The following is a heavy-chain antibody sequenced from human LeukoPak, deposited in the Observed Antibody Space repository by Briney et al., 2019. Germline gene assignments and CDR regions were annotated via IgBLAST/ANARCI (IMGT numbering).Heavy chain of an antibody. D-gene: IGHD6-13*01. CDR3: AKEMAPSGHPAFDS. V-gene: IGHV3-23*01. J-gene: IGHJ4*02. CDR1: GFIFSTYA. Sequence: GGSLRLSCVASGFIFSTYAVSWVRQAPGKGLEWVSGISSSGASYYADSVKGRFTISRDNSKNTVSLQMDTLRAEDTAIYYCAKEMAPSGHPAFDSWGQGILVTVSS. CDR2: ISSSGAS.